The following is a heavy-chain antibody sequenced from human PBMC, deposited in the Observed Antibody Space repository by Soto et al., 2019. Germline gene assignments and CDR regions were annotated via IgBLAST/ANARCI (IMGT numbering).Heavy chain of an antibody. CDR3: ATRPHDSDSSVYLGVFDY. J-gene: IGHJ4*02. D-gene: IGHD3-22*01. CDR2: IKQDGSEY. V-gene: IGHV3-7*01. Sequence: EVQLVESGGGLVQPGGSLRLSCAASGFTFSNHWMSWVRQAPGKGLEWVANIKQDGSEYYLVDSVKGRFTISRDNAKNSLHRQMNSLRAEDTAVYYCATRPHDSDSSVYLGVFDYWGQGTLVTVSS. CDR1: GFTFSNHW.